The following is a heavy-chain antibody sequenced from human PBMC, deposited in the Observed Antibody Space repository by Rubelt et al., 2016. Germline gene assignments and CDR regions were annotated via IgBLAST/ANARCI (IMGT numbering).Heavy chain of an antibody. V-gene: IGHV4-39*07. D-gene: IGHD3-16*02. CDR3: ARRITFGGVIDYFDY. CDR2: IYYSGST. J-gene: IGHJ4*02. Sequence: QLQLQESGPGLVKPSETLSLTCTVSGGSISSSSYYWGWIRQPPGKGLEWIGSIYYSGSTYYNPSLKRRVTISVDKSKNQFSLKLSSVTAADTAVYYCARRITFGGVIDYFDYWGQGTLVTVSS. CDR1: GGSISSSSYY.